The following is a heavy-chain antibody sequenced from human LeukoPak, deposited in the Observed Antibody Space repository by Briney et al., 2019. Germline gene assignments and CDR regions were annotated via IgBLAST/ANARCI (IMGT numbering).Heavy chain of an antibody. J-gene: IGHJ4*02. CDR1: GFTFRTHS. V-gene: IGHV3-48*02. Sequence: GGSLRLSCAVSGFTFRTHSMTRVRQAPGKGLEWVSYISDRSDIIYYADSVKGRFTISRDNAKNSLYLQMNSLRDEDTAVYYCVPIITALLDYWGQGTLVTVSS. CDR2: ISDRSDII. D-gene: IGHD3-22*01. CDR3: VPIITALLDY.